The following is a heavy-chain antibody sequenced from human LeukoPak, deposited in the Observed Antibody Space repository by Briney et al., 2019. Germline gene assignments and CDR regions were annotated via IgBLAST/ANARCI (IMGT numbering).Heavy chain of an antibody. CDR1: GFTFSSYG. V-gene: IGHV3-30*02. Sequence: PGGSLRLSCAASGFTFSSYGMHWVRQAPGKGLEWVAFIRFDGRNNYYADSVKGRFTISRDNSKNTLFLQMNSLRGEDTAVYYCAKEDHDFWSGYYFDYWGQGTLVTVSS. CDR2: IRFDGRNN. D-gene: IGHD3-3*01. J-gene: IGHJ4*02. CDR3: AKEDHDFWSGYYFDY.